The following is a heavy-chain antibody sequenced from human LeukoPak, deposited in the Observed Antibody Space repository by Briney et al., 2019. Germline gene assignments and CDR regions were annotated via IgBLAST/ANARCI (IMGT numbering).Heavy chain of an antibody. V-gene: IGHV3-23*01. D-gene: IGHD5-24*01. J-gene: IGHJ4*02. CDR1: GFSLSDCA. CDR2: ISGSAGSK. CDR3: TKGMATIRRHIDS. Sequence: GGSLRLSCVASGFSLSDCAMSWVRQAPGRGLEWVSSISGSAGSKYYADSMKGRFTISRDNPKNTLHLEMNSLRAEDTAIYYCTKGMATIRRHIDSWGQGTMVSVSS.